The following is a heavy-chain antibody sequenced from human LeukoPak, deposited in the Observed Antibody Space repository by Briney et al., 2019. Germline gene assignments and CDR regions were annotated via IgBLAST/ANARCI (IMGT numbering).Heavy chain of an antibody. CDR1: GFTFSSCA. CDR3: ARNLRRLDY. D-gene: IGHD6-6*01. Sequence: GGSLRLSCAASGFTFSSCAMSWVRQAPGKGLEWVSAISTSGGNTYYADSVKGRFTISRENSKNTLYLQLNSLRAEDTAVYYCARNLRRLDYWGQGTLVTVSS. CDR2: ISTSGGNT. J-gene: IGHJ4*02. V-gene: IGHV3-23*01.